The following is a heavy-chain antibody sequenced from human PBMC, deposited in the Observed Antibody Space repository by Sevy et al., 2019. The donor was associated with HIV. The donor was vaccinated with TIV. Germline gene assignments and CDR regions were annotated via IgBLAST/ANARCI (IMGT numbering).Heavy chain of an antibody. Sequence: WGYLGLSCAASGFTFSSYAMHWVRQAPGKGLERVAVISYDGSNKYYADSVKGRFTISRDNSKNTLYLQMNSLRAEDKAVYYCARDSGYYDSALSYYFDYWGQGTLVIVSS. D-gene: IGHD3-22*01. J-gene: IGHJ4*02. CDR1: GFTFSSYA. CDR3: ARDSGYYDSALSYYFDY. V-gene: IGHV3-30*04. CDR2: ISYDGSNK.